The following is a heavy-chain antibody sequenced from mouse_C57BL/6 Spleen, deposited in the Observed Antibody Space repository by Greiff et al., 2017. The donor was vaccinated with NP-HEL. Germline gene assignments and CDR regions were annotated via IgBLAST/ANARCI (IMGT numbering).Heavy chain of an antibody. J-gene: IGHJ2*01. V-gene: IGHV5-17*01. CDR1: GFTFSDYG. Sequence: EVMLVESGGGLVKPGGSLKLSCAASGFTFSDYGMHWVRQAPEKGLEWVAYISSGSSTIYYAATVKGRFTISRDNAKNTLCLQMTSLRSEDTAMYYCARDYGNYYFDYWGQGTTLTVSS. D-gene: IGHD2-1*01. CDR2: ISSGSSTI. CDR3: ARDYGNYYFDY.